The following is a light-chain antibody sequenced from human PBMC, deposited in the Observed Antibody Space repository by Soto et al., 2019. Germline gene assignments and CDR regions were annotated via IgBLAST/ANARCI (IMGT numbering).Light chain of an antibody. J-gene: IGKJ1*01. V-gene: IGKV3-20*01. Sequence: EILLTQSPGTLSLSPGERATLSCRASQSVSSSYLSWYQLKRGQAPRLLIYGASSRATGIPDRFSGSGSGTDFTLTISKLEPEDFAVYYCQQYGYSFRAFGQGTKVE. CDR1: QSVSSSY. CDR3: QQYGYSFRA. CDR2: GAS.